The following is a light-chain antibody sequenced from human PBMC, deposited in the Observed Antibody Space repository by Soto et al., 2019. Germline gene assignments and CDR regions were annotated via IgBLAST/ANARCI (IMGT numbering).Light chain of an antibody. V-gene: IGKV3-20*01. CDR2: GAS. CDR1: QTVSGSY. J-gene: IGKJ4*01. CDR3: QQYGDSPLT. Sequence: PPSPGPLSLSPGERATLSCRASQTVSGSYVAWYQQKPGQTPRLHIYGASSRATGIPDRFSGSVSGTDFTLTISRLEPEDFAVYHCQQYGDSPLTFGGGTKVDI.